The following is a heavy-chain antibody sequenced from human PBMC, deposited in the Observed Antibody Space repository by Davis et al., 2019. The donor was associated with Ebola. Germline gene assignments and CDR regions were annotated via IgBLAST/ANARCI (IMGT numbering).Heavy chain of an antibody. CDR1: GYTFTRYG. D-gene: IGHD3-22*01. Sequence: AASVKVSCKASGYTFTRYGISWVRQAPGQGLEWMGWISAYNGNTNYAQNLQGRVTMTTDTSTSTAYMEVRSLRYDDTAVYYCARAVTMVLPSGYNYGIAMGIDYWGQGTLVTVSS. CDR3: ARAVTMVLPSGYNYGIAMGIDY. CDR2: ISAYNGNT. J-gene: IGHJ4*02. V-gene: IGHV1-18*01.